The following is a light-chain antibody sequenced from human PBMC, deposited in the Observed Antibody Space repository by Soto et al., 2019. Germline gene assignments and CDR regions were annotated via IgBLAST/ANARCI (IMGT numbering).Light chain of an antibody. V-gene: IGLV2-14*01. Sequence: QSVLTQPASVSGSPGQSITISCTGTSSDVGGYNYVSWYQQHAGKAPKHMIYDVSNRPSGVSNRFSGSKSGNTASLTISGLQAEDEADYYCSSYTGSSTYVVFGAGTKLTVL. CDR1: SSDVGGYNY. J-gene: IGLJ2*01. CDR2: DVS. CDR3: SSYTGSSTYVV.